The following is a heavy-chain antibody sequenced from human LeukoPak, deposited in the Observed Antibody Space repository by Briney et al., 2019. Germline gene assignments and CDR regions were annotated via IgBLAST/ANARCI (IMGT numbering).Heavy chain of an antibody. CDR1: GFTFGDYY. J-gene: IGHJ3*02. D-gene: IGHD2-8*01. CDR3: AKNMSPGPGVDDVFDI. Sequence: GGSLRLSCAASGFTFGDYYMSWIRQAPGKGLEWISYITFSSKTIYYADSVKGRFTISRDNAKNSLYLQMNSLRAEDTALYYCAKNMSPGPGVDDVFDIWGQGTMVTVSS. V-gene: IGHV3-11*01. CDR2: ITFSSKTI.